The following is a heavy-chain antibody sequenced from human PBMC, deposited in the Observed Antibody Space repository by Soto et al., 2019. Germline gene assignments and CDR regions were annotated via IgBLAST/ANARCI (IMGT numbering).Heavy chain of an antibody. CDR3: ARSLSWEHCSGGNCSHWYFDL. CDR1: GFSFNDYY. CDR2: ISKASIFT. V-gene: IGHV3-11*06. Sequence: QVQLVESGGGLVKPGGSLRLSCAASGFSFNDYYMSWIRQAPGKGLEWVSYISKASIFTKSADSVKGRFTISRDNAQSSLFLQMTSLTAEDTAVYYCARSLSWEHCSGGNCSHWYFDLWGRGTLVSVSA. D-gene: IGHD2-15*01. J-gene: IGHJ2*01.